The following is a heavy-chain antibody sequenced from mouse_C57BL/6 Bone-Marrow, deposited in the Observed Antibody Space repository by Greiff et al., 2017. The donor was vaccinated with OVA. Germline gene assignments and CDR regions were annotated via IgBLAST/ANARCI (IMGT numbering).Heavy chain of an antibody. Sequence: VQLQQPGAELVKPGASVKLSCKASGYTFTSYWMHWVKQRTGQGLEWIGMIHPNSGSTNYNEKFKSKATLTVDQSSSTAYMQLSGLTSEDSAVYYCARGSSYYGSSPYYFDDWGEGTTLTVSS. CDR1: GYTFTSYW. J-gene: IGHJ2*01. D-gene: IGHD1-1*01. V-gene: IGHV1-64*01. CDR3: ARGSSYYGSSPYYFDD. CDR2: IHPNSGST.